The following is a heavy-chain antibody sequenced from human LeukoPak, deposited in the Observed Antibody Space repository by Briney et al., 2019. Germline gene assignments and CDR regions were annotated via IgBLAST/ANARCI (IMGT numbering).Heavy chain of an antibody. J-gene: IGHJ4*02. CDR2: IKQDGSET. CDR1: VFTFNNYW. V-gene: IGHV3-7*01. Sequence: PGGSLRLSCAASVFTFNNYWMNWVRQAPGKGLEWVANIKQDGSETYYVDSVKGRFTISRDNAKNSVYLQMNSLRAEDTAVYYCARSYYDNSGSFGFWGQGTLVTVSP. CDR3: ARSYYDNSGSFGF. D-gene: IGHD3-22*01.